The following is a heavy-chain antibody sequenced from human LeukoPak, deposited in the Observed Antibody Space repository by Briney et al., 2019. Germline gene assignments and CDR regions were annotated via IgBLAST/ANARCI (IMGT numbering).Heavy chain of an antibody. CDR3: ARDLRKPAASNWFDP. D-gene: IGHD2-2*01. CDR1: GYTFTGYY. V-gene: IGHV1-2*02. Sequence: ASVKVSCKASGYTFTGYYMHWVRQAPGQGLEWMGWINPNSGGTNYAQKFQGRVTMTRDTSISTAYMELSRLRSDDTAVYYCARDLRKPAASNWFDPWGQGTLVTVSS. J-gene: IGHJ5*02. CDR2: INPNSGGT.